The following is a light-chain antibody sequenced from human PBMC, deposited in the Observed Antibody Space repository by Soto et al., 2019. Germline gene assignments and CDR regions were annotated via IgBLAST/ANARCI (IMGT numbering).Light chain of an antibody. V-gene: IGKV3-20*01. Sequence: EIVLTQSPGTLSLSPGERATLSCRASQTVDDNLLAWYRQRPGQASRLLIYGASSRATGTPDRFSGSGSGTDFTLTIDRLEREYFALYYSHHYGSSPWTFGQGTQVEIK. CDR1: QTVDDNL. J-gene: IGKJ1*01. CDR2: GAS. CDR3: HHYGSSPWT.